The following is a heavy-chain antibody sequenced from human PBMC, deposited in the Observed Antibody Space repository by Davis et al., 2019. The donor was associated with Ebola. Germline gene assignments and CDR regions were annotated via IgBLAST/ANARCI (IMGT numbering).Heavy chain of an antibody. D-gene: IGHD2-8*02. J-gene: IGHJ4*02. CDR3: ARYWDLFDY. CDR1: GYSISSGYY. V-gene: IGHV4-38-2*02. Sequence: PSETLSLTCTVSGYSISSGYYWGWIRQPPGKGLEWIGSIYHSGSTYYNPSLKSRVTISVDTSKNQFSLKLSSVTAADTAVYYCARYWDLFDYWGQGTLVTVSS. CDR2: IYHSGST.